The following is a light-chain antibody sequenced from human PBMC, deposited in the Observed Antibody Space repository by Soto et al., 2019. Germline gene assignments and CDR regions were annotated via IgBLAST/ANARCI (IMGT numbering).Light chain of an antibody. CDR3: QQYTSYPFT. V-gene: IGKV1-16*02. CDR2: DAS. J-gene: IGKJ3*01. Sequence: DIQMTQSPSSLSASVGDRVTVTCRASQDISTDLGWFQQKPGKAPKSLIYDASRLQSGVPSKFSGSGSGTDFTLTISSLQPEDFATYYCQQYTSYPFTFGPGTKVDIK. CDR1: QDISTD.